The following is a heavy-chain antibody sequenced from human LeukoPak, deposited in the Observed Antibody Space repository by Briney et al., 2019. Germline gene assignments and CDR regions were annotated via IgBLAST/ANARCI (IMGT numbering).Heavy chain of an antibody. CDR2: IYYSGTT. J-gene: IGHJ4*02. CDR1: GGSITNNY. D-gene: IGHD3-10*01. Sequence: SETLSLTCTVSGGSITNNYWSWIRQTPGKGLEWIGYIYYSGTTTYNPSLKSRVTISIDTSKNQFSLQLTSVTAADTAVYYCARSYFGSGTFNGFDYWGQGTLVTVSS. V-gene: IGHV4-59*08. CDR3: ARSYFGSGTFNGFDY.